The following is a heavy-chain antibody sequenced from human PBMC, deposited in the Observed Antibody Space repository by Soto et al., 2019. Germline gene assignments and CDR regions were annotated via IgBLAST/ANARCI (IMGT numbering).Heavy chain of an antibody. J-gene: IGHJ4*02. CDR1: GFSLSTSGVG. Sequence: QITLKESGPTLVKPTQTPTLTCTFSGFSLSTSGVGVGWIRQPPGKALEWLALIYWDDDKRYSPSLKSRLTITKDTSKNQVVLTMTNMDPVDTATYYCAHIGRFFEEFDYWGQGTLVTVSS. CDR2: IYWDDDK. D-gene: IGHD3-3*01. CDR3: AHIGRFFEEFDY. V-gene: IGHV2-5*02.